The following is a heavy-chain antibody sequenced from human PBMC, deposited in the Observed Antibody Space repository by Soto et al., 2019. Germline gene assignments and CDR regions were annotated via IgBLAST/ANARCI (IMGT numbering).Heavy chain of an antibody. J-gene: IGHJ6*02. V-gene: IGHV1-18*01. D-gene: IGHD4-17*01. CDR2: ISCYNGNT. CDR3: AKDNTATSPSRYRFGMDV. Sequence: QVQLMQSGPELKKPGASVKVSCKASGYSFTSYGISWVRQAPGRGLEWMGWISCYNGNTNYAQKFQGRVTMTRDTSTSTAHMDLRNLTSDDTAVFYCAKDNTATSPSRYRFGMDVWGPGTTVTVS. CDR1: GYSFTSYG.